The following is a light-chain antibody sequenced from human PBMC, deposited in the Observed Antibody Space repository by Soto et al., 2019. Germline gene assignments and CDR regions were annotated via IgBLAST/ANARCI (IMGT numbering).Light chain of an antibody. CDR3: SSYAGSTNFI. J-gene: IGLJ2*01. V-gene: IGLV2-8*01. CDR2: EVS. CDR1: SSDVGAYNF. Sequence: QSALTQPPSASGSPGQSVTISCTGTSSDVGAYNFVSWYQQHPGKAPNLMIYEVSKRPSGVPDRFSGSKSGNTASLTVSGLQTEDEADYYCSSYAGSTNFIFGGGTKVTVL.